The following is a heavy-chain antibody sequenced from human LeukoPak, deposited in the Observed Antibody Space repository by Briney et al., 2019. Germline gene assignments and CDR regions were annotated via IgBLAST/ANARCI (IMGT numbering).Heavy chain of an antibody. CDR2: ISSNGGST. V-gene: IGHV3-64D*06. J-gene: IGHJ4*02. CDR1: GFTFSNYA. Sequence: GGSLRLSCSASGFTFSNYAMHWVRQAPGQGLEYVSSISSNGGSTYYADSVKGRFTISRDNSKNTLFLQMSSLSSEDTAVYYCVSPSYGSGSYELDYWGQGTLVTVSS. D-gene: IGHD3-10*01. CDR3: VSPSYGSGSYELDY.